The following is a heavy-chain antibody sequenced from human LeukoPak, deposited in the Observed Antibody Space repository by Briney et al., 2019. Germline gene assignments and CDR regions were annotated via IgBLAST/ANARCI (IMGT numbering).Heavy chain of an antibody. CDR3: ARVKGGDGYTGNWFDP. D-gene: IGHD5-24*01. V-gene: IGHV4-59*01. CDR1: GGSISSYY. J-gene: IGHJ5*02. Sequence: PSETLSLTCTVSGGSISSYYWSWIRQPPGKGLEWIGYIYYSGSTNYNPSLKSRVTISVDTSKNQFSLKLSSVTAADTAVYYCARVKGGDGYTGNWFDPWGQGTLVTVSS. CDR2: IYYSGST.